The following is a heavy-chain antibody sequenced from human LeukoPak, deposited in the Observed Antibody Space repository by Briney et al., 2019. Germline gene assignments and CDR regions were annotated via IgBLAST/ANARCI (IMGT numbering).Heavy chain of an antibody. CDR2: IYYSGST. J-gene: IGHJ5*02. CDR1: GGSISSYY. D-gene: IGHD2-2*01. Sequence: SETLSLTCTVSGGSISSYYWSWIRQPPGKGLEWIGYIYYSGSTNYNPSLKSRVTISVDTSKNQFSLKLSSVTAADTAVYYCARDREYRGENWFDPWGREPWSPSPQ. V-gene: IGHV4-59*01. CDR3: ARDREYRGENWFDP.